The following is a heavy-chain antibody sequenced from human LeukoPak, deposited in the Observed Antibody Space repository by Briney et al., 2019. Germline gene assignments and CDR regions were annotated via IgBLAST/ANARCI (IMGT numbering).Heavy chain of an antibody. D-gene: IGHD5-12*01. V-gene: IGHV1-18*01. CDR1: GYTFTSYG. CDR3: ARVSVATGWFDP. CDR2: ISAYNGNT. J-gene: IGHJ5*02. Sequence: ASVKVSCKASGYTFTSYGISWVRQAPGQGLEWMGWISAYNGNTNYAQKFQGRVTMTRDTSIRTAYMELSRLKSDDTAVYYCARVSVATGWFDPWGQGTLVTVSS.